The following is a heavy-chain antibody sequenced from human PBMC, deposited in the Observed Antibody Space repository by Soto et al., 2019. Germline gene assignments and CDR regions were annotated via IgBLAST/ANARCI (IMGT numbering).Heavy chain of an antibody. J-gene: IGHJ6*02. CDR2: ISYDGSNK. V-gene: IGHV3-30-3*01. D-gene: IGHD3-3*01. CDR3: ARDGRGRITIFGVPKRYGMDV. CDR1: GFTFSSYA. Sequence: QVQLVESGGGVVQRGRSLRLSCAASGFTFSSYAMHWVRQAPGKGLEWVAVISYDGSNKYYADSVKGRFTISRDNSKNTLYLQMNSLRAEDTAVYYCARDGRGRITIFGVPKRYGMDVWGQGTTVTVSS.